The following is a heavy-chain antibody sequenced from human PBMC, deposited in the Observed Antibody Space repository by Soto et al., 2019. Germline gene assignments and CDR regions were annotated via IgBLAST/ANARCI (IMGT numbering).Heavy chain of an antibody. J-gene: IGHJ4*02. CDR3: ARGILYYDILTGYYYFDY. D-gene: IGHD3-9*01. V-gene: IGHV4-61*01. Sequence: SETLSLTCTVSGGSVSSGSYYWSWIRQPPGKGLEWIGYIYYSGSTNYNPSLKSRVTISVDTSKNLFSLKLSSVTAADTAVYYCARGILYYDILTGYYYFDYWGQGTLVTVSS. CDR2: IYYSGST. CDR1: GGSVSSGSYY.